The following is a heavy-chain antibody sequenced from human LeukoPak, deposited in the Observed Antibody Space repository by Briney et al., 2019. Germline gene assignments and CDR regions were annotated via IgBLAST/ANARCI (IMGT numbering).Heavy chain of an antibody. CDR1: GFTFSSFW. V-gene: IGHV3-7*04. Sequence: PGGSLRLSCAASGFTFSSFWMSWLRQAPGKGLEWVANINQDGSETYYVDSVKGRFTISRDNAKNSLYLQMNSLRAEDTAVYYCARYNSGWYYWGQGTLVTVSS. CDR2: INQDGSET. D-gene: IGHD6-19*01. CDR3: ARYNSGWYY. J-gene: IGHJ4*02.